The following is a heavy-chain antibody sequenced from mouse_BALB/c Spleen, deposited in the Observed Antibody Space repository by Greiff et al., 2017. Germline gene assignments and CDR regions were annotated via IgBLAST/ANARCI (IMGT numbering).Heavy chain of an antibody. D-gene: IGHD2-2*01. CDR1: GFSLTSYG. V-gene: IGHV2-3*01. CDR3: AKAKQISYGYDGAMDY. J-gene: IGHJ4*01. Sequence: VKLVESGPGLVAPSQSLSITCTASGFSLTSYGVSWVRQPPGKGLEWLGVIWGDGSTNYHSALISRLSISKDNSKSQVFLKLNSLQTDDTATYYCAKAKQISYGYDGAMDYWGQGTSVTVSS. CDR2: IWGDGST.